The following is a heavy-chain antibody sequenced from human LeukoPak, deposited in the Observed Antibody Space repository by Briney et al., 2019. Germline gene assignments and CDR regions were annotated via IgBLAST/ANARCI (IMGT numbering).Heavy chain of an antibody. D-gene: IGHD2-15*01. CDR3: ASRTYSYGLSP. CDR2: INTAVGNP. J-gene: IGHJ5*02. Sequence: ASVKVSCKASGYTFTTYAMNWVRQAPGQGLEWMGYINTAVGNPTYAQDFTGRFLFSVDTSVSTAYLQTTNLTAEVTALYYCASRTYSYGLSPWGQGTLVTVS. CDR1: GYTFTTYA. V-gene: IGHV7-4-1*02.